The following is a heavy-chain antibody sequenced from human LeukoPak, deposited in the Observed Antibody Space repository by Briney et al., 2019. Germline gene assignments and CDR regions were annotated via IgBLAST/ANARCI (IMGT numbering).Heavy chain of an antibody. V-gene: IGHV4-4*07. D-gene: IGHD6-19*01. J-gene: IGHJ5*02. CDR1: NGSISSYY. Sequence: SETLSLTCTVSNGSISSYYWSWIRQPAGKGLAWIGRIHASGSTNYNPSLKSRVTMSVDTPKNQFSLKLSSVTAADTAIYFCARGDRAVAGAWGWFDPWGQGTLVTVSS. CDR2: IHASGST. CDR3: ARGDRAVAGAWGWFDP.